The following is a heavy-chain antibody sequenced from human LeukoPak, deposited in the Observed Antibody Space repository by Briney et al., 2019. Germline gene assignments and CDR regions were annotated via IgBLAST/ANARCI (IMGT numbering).Heavy chain of an antibody. J-gene: IGHJ3*02. CDR3: ARDPHDILRWANAFDI. CDR2: KSYNGIKK. D-gene: IGHD3-9*01. V-gene: IGHV3-30*04. Sequence: HPGGSLRLSCAASGFTFTSYAFHWVRQAPGKGLEWVPFKSYNGIKKYKSDSMEGRFTISRDNSENTLYLQMNSLKPEDTAVYYCARDPHDILRWANAFDIWGQGTMVTVSS. CDR1: GFTFTSYA.